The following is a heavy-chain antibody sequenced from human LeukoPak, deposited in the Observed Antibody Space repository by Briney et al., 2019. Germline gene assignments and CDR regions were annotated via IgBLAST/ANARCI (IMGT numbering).Heavy chain of an antibody. D-gene: IGHD5-24*01. V-gene: IGHV1-46*01. J-gene: IGHJ3*02. CDR2: INPGGGNT. CDR1: GYTFTNYY. Sequence: VASVKVSCKASGYTFTNYYMHWVRQAPGQGLEWMGLINPGGGNTNYAQNFQGRVTMTRDTSTTTVYMELSSLRSEGTAIYYCARIRDGYNDAYDIWGQGTVVTVPS. CDR3: ARIRDGYNDAYDI.